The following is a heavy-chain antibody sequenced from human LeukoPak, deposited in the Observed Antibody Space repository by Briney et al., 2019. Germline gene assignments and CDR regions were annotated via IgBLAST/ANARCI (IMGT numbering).Heavy chain of an antibody. Sequence: PGGSLRLSCAVSGFTFSNAWVSWVRQAPGKGLEWVGRIKSKTDGGTTDYAAPVKGRFTISRDDSKNTLYLQMNSLKTEDTAVYYCTTGLPPYYDILTGYSTFDYWGQGTLVTVSS. CDR3: TTGLPPYYDILTGYSTFDY. CDR2: IKSKTDGGTT. CDR1: GFTFSNAW. V-gene: IGHV3-15*01. J-gene: IGHJ4*02. D-gene: IGHD3-9*01.